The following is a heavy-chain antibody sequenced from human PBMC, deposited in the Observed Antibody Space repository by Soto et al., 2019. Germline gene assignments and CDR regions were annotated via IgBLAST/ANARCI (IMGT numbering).Heavy chain of an antibody. D-gene: IGHD3-3*01. Sequence: SQTLSLPCAISGATVSSNSAAWNWIRQSPSRGLEWLGRTYYRSQWYNDYAVSVKSRITINPDTSKNQFSLQLNSVTPEDTAVYYCARESLYYDFWSDPTPGNYYGMDVWGQGTTVTVSS. CDR1: GATVSSNSAA. CDR2: TYYRSQWYN. V-gene: IGHV6-1*01. J-gene: IGHJ6*02. CDR3: ARESLYYDFWSDPTPGNYYGMDV.